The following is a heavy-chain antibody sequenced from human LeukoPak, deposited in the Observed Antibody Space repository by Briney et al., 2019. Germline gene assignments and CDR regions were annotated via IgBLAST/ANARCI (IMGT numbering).Heavy chain of an antibody. V-gene: IGHV3-48*03. D-gene: IGHD3-3*01. J-gene: IGHJ4*02. Sequence: PGGSLRLSCTASGLTLSHFEMNWVRQTAGKGLQWVAHVTGDGRTVYYTDPVKGRFTISRDYTKNSLHLQMNTLSAEDSGLYYCAILDAGIQFDSWGPGTLVTVSS. CDR1: GLTLSHFE. CDR3: AILDAGIQFDS. CDR2: VTGDGRTV.